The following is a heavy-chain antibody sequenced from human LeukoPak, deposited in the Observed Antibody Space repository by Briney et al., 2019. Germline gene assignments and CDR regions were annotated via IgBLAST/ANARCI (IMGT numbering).Heavy chain of an antibody. J-gene: IGHJ4*02. Sequence: ASVKVSCKASGHTFTSYDINWVRQATGQGLDWMGWINPNSGGTNYAQKFQGRVTMTRDTSISTAYMELSRLRSDDTAVYYCARDETITMIVANDYWGQGTLATVSS. CDR1: GHTFTSYD. CDR2: INPNSGGT. D-gene: IGHD3-22*01. V-gene: IGHV1-2*02. CDR3: ARDETITMIVANDY.